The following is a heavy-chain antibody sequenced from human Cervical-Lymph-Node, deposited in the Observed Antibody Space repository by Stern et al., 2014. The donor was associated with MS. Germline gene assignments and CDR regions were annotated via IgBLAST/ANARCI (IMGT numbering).Heavy chain of an antibody. V-gene: IGHV5-51*01. J-gene: IGHJ4*02. Sequence: VQLVQSGAEVKKPGESLKISCRGSGYRFTSYWIGWVRQVPGKGLEWMGMIYPGDSDTIYSPSFQGQVTISADKSISTAYLQLSSLKASDSAIYYYARGGYYDGRGGYPFLVWGQGSQVTVSS. CDR3: ARGGYYDGRGGYPFLV. CDR2: IYPGDSDT. CDR1: GYRFTSYW. D-gene: IGHD3-22*01.